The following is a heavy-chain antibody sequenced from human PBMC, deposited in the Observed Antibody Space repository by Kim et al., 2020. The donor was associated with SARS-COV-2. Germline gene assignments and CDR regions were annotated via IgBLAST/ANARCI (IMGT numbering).Heavy chain of an antibody. V-gene: IGHV3-9*01. CDR2: ISWNSGSI. CDR3: AKGPIYGYTYGRAFDP. Sequence: GGSLRLSCAASGFTFDDYTMHWVRQAPGKGLEWVSGISWNSGSIGYADSVKGRFTISRDNAKNSLYLQMNSLRAEDTALYYCAKGPIYGYTYGRAFDPWGQGTLVTVSS. D-gene: IGHD5-18*01. CDR1: GFTFDDYT. J-gene: IGHJ5*02.